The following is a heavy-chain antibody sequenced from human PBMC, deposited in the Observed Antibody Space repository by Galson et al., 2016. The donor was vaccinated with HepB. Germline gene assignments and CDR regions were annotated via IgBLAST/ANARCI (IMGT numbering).Heavy chain of an antibody. CDR3: ARPRSGSVGGNYYMDV. Sequence: LSLTCAVYGGSFGAYNLSWIRQPPGKGLEWIGETYHSGGTSYNPSLKSRVTILVDTSKTQFSLSLSSVTAADTAGYYCARPRSGSVGGNYYMDVWGQGTTVTVSS. V-gene: IGHV4-34*01. CDR1: GGSFGAYN. CDR2: TYHSGGT. D-gene: IGHD6-19*01. J-gene: IGHJ6*03.